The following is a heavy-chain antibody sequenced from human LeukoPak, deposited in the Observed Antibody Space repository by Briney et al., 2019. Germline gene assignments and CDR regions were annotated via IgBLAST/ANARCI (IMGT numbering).Heavy chain of an antibody. D-gene: IGHD3-3*01. CDR2: ISSSSSYK. CDR3: ARKDLGGPIDY. J-gene: IGHJ4*02. Sequence: GGSLRLSCAASGFTFSSYSMNWVRQAPGKGLEWVSSISSSSSYKYYADSVKGRFTISRDNAKNSLYLQMNSLRAEDTAVYYCARKDLGGPIDYWGQGTLVTVSS. CDR1: GFTFSSYS. V-gene: IGHV3-21*01.